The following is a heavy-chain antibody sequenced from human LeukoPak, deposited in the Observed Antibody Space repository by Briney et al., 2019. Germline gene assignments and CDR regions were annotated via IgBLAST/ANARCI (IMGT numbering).Heavy chain of an antibody. CDR2: IYSGGST. J-gene: IGHJ4*02. CDR3: AKQVFGGSPPSDY. Sequence: PGGSLRLSCAASGFTVSSNYMSWVRQAPGKGLEWVSVIYSGGSTYYADSVKGRFTISRDNSKNTLYLQMNSLRAEDTAVYYCAKQVFGGSPPSDYWGQGTLVTVSS. D-gene: IGHD4-23*01. V-gene: IGHV3-53*05. CDR1: GFTVSSNY.